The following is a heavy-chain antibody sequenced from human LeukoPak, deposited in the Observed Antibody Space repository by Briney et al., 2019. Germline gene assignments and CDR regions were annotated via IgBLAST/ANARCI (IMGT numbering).Heavy chain of an antibody. CDR2: IYSGGST. CDR3: ARGGSYPNDPFDI. D-gene: IGHD1-26*01. Sequence: GGSLRLSCATSGFTVNSIYMIWVRQAPGKGLEWVSVIYSGGSTHYADSVEGRITISRDNSKNTLFLQMNSLRAEDTAVYYCARGGSYPNDPFDIWGQGTMVTV. V-gene: IGHV3-53*01. CDR1: GFTVNSIY. J-gene: IGHJ3*02.